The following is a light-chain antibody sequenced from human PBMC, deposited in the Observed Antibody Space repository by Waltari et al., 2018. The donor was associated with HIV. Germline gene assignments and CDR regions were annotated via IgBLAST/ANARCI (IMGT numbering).Light chain of an antibody. V-gene: IGLV2-11*01. CDR2: RVN. Sequence: QSALTQPRSVSGSPGQSVSISCTGIITDVGGNKYVSWYQQYPGKAPKLILSRVNIRPSGVPDRFSGSKSGNTASLTISGLQAEDEADYFCYSYAGTSVLFGGGTKLTVL. J-gene: IGLJ2*01. CDR1: ITDVGGNKY. CDR3: YSYAGTSVL.